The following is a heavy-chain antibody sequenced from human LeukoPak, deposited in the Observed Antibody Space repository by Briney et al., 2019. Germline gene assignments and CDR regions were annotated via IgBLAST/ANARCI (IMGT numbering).Heavy chain of an antibody. J-gene: IGHJ5*01. CDR2: IAHSGGT. Sequence: SETLSLTCDVSGGSFSGYFWSWIRQSPVTGLEWIGEIAHSGGTNYNPSLKSRVTISLDTSANRFSMNLSSVTAADTAMYFCARGSGVLPNWFDPWGQGIHVTVSS. CDR3: ARGSGVLPNWFDP. D-gene: IGHD3-10*01. CDR1: GGSFSGYF. V-gene: IGHV4-34*01.